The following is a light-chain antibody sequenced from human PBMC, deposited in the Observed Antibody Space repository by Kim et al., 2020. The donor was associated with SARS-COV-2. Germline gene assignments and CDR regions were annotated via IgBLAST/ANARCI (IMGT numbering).Light chain of an antibody. Sequence: QSVLTQPPSASGTPGQRVTISCSGSSSNIGSNYVYWYQQLPGTAPKLLIYRNNQRPSGVPDRFSCSKSGTSASLAISGLRSEDEADYYCAAWDDSLSAVVFGGGTQLTVL. CDR3: AAWDDSLSAVV. J-gene: IGLJ2*01. CDR1: SSNIGSNY. CDR2: RNN. V-gene: IGLV1-47*01.